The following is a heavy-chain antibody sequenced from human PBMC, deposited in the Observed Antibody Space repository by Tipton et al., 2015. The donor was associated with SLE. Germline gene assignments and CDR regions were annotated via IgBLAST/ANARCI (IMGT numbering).Heavy chain of an antibody. Sequence: TLSLTCTVSGASISSSYWSWIRQPPGKGLEWIGYIYYTGRANYNPSLKSRVTISIDTTKNQFSPKVNSVTAADTAVYYCARENSGNFLPPNYFDYWGQGALVTVSS. CDR3: ARENSGNFLPPNYFDY. CDR1: GASISSSY. J-gene: IGHJ4*02. D-gene: IGHD1-26*01. V-gene: IGHV4-59*01. CDR2: IYYTGRA.